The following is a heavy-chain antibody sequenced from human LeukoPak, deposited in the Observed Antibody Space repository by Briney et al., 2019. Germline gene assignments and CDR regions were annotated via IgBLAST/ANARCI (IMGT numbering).Heavy chain of an antibody. CDR2: ISYGGSNK. CDR3: AKQIGRYYGSGSYYNVNYYYYYMDV. D-gene: IGHD3-10*01. CDR1: GFTFSSYA. J-gene: IGHJ6*03. V-gene: IGHV3-30*04. Sequence: PGGSLRLSCAASGFTFSSYAMHWVRQAPGKGLEWVAVISYGGSNKYYADSVKGRFTISRDNSKNTLYLQMNSLRAEDTAVYYCAKQIGRYYGSGSYYNVNYYYYYMDVWGKGTTVTISS.